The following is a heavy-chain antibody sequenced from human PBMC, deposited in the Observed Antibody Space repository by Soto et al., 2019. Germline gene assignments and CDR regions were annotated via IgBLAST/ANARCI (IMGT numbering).Heavy chain of an antibody. V-gene: IGHV3-30-3*01. D-gene: IGHD6-13*01. CDR1: GFTFSSYA. Sequence: GGSLRLSCAASGFTFSSYAMSWVRQAPGKGLEWVAVISYDGSNKYYADSVKGRFTISRDNSKNTLYLQMNSLRAEDTAVYYCARDGAAAYYYYYYGMDVWGQGTTVTVSS. CDR2: ISYDGSNK. CDR3: ARDGAAAYYYYYYGMDV. J-gene: IGHJ6*02.